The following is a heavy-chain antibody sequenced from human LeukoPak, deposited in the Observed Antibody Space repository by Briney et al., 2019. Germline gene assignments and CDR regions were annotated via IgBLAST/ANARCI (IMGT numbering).Heavy chain of an antibody. V-gene: IGHV3-23*01. CDR1: GLTFSSYG. D-gene: IGHD2/OR15-2a*01. CDR2: FSGSGGST. Sequence: GGSLRLSCAASGLTFSSYGMSWVRQAPGKGLEWVSAFSGSGGSTYYADSVKGRFTISRDNSKNTLYLQMNSLRAEDTAVYYCATSGLSRFGFWGQGTLVTVSS. J-gene: IGHJ4*02. CDR3: ATSGLSRFGF.